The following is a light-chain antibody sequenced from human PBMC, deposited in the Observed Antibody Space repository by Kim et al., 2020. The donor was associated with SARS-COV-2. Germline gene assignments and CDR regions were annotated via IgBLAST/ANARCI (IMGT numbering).Light chain of an antibody. CDR2: EDD. CDR3: QSYNRSNVI. V-gene: IGLV6-57*04. J-gene: IGLJ2*01. Sequence: NFMLTQPHSVSESPGRTVTISCTRSSGSIGDNYVQWYQQRLGGAPTTLSYEDDQRPSGVPDRFSGSIDSSSNSASLTISGLKTEDEADYYCQSYNRSNVIFGGGTQLTVL. CDR1: SGSIGDNY.